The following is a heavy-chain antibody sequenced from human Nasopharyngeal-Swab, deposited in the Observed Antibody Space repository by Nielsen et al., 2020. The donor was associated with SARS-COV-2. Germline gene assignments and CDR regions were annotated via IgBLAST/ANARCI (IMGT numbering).Heavy chain of an antibody. CDR3: ARRSGYSYGYALDN. J-gene: IGHJ4*02. V-gene: IGHV4-38-2*01. D-gene: IGHD5-18*01. Sequence: RQAPGKGLEWIASIYHSGSTYYNPSLRSRVTILVDTSKNQFSLKLYSVTAADTAIYYCARRSGYSYGYALDNWGPGTLATVSS. CDR2: IYHSGST.